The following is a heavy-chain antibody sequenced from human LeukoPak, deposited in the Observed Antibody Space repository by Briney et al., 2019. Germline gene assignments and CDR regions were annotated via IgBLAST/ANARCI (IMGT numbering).Heavy chain of an antibody. CDR3: ARGIEIVVVPAAPFDP. CDR1: GYTFTGYY. Sequence: ASVKASCKASGYTFTGYYMHWVRQAPGQGLEWMGRINPNSGGTNYAQKFQGRVTMTRDTSISTAYMELSRLRSDDTAVYYCARGIEIVVVPAAPFDPWGQGTLVTVSS. D-gene: IGHD2-2*01. J-gene: IGHJ5*02. CDR2: INPNSGGT. V-gene: IGHV1-2*06.